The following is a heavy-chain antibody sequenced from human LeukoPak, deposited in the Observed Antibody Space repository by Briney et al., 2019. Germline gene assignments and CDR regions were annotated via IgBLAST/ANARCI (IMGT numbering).Heavy chain of an antibody. CDR2: IYYSGST. CDR3: ASTFYSSSGRGAFDI. V-gene: IGHV4-31*03. J-gene: IGHJ3*02. D-gene: IGHD6-6*01. Sequence: SETLSLTCTVSGGSISSGGYYWSWIRQHPGKGLEWIGYIYYSGSTYYNPPLKSRVTISVDTSKNQFSLKLSSVTAADTAVYYCASTFYSSSGRGAFDIWGQGTMVTVSS. CDR1: GGSISSGGYY.